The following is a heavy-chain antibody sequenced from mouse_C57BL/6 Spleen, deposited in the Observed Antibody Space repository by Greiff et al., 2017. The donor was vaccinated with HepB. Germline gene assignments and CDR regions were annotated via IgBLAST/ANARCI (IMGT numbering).Heavy chain of an antibody. D-gene: IGHD1-1*01. CDR2: ISNGGGST. Sequence: EVQLVESGGGLVQPGGSLKLSCAASGFTFSDYYMYWVRQTPEKRLEWVAYISNGGGSTYYPDTVKGRFTISRDNAKNTLYLQMSRLKSEDTAMYYCATFTSYFDYWGQGTTLTVSS. J-gene: IGHJ2*01. CDR3: ATFTSYFDY. V-gene: IGHV5-12*01. CDR1: GFTFSDYY.